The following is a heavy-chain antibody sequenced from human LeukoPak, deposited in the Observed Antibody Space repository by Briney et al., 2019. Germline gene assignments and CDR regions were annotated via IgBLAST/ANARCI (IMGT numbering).Heavy chain of an antibody. CDR1: GLTFRNYA. CDR2: INSDGSIT. V-gene: IGHV3-74*03. J-gene: IGHJ6*02. CDR3: ARGRYYGMDV. Sequence: GGSLRLSCAASGLTFRNYAMSWVRQAPGKGLVWVSGINSDGSITTYADSVRGRFTISRDNAENTLYLQMNSLRAEDTAVYYCARGRYYGMDVWGQGTTVTVSS.